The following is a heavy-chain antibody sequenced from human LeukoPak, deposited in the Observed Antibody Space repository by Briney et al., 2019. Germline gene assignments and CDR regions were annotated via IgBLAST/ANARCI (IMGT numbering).Heavy chain of an antibody. J-gene: IGHJ2*01. CDR2: ISAYNGNT. Sequence: GASVKVSCKASGYTFTSYGISWVRQAPGQGLEWMGWISAYNGNTNYAQKLQGRVTMTTDTSTSTAYMELRSLRSDDTAVYYCARVVGVAVSVEDYWYFDLWGRGTLVTVSS. CDR3: ARVVGVAVSVEDYWYFDL. V-gene: IGHV1-18*01. CDR1: GYTFTSYG. D-gene: IGHD3-3*01.